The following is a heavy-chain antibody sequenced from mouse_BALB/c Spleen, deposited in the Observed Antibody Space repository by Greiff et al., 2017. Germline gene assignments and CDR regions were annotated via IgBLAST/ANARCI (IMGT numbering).Heavy chain of an antibody. CDR3: AISLYDYYAMDY. V-gene: IGHV1-7*01. D-gene: IGHD1-1*01. J-gene: IGHJ4*01. CDR1: GYTFTSYW. Sequence: QVQLQQSGAELAKPGASVKMSCKASGYTFTSYWMHWVKQRPGQGLEWIGYINPSTGYTEYNQKFKDKATLTADKSSSTAYMQLSSLTSEDSAVYYCAISLYDYYAMDYWGQGTSVTVSS. CDR2: INPSTGYT.